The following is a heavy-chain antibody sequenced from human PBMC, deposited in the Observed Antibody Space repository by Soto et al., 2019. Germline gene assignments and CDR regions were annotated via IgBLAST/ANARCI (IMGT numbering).Heavy chain of an antibody. V-gene: IGHV1-18*01. CDR3: ARDGYDFWSGYPPIYFDY. CDR2: ISAYNGNT. D-gene: IGHD3-3*01. J-gene: IGHJ4*02. Sequence: ASVKVSCKASGYTFTSYGISWVRQAPGHGREWMGWISAYNGNTNYAQKLQGRVTMTTDTSTSTAYMELRSLRSDDTAVYYCARDGYDFWSGYPPIYFDYWGQGTLVTVSS. CDR1: GYTFTSYG.